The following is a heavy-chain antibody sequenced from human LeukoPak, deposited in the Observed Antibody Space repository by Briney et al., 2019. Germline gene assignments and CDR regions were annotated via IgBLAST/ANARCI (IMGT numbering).Heavy chain of an antibody. CDR3: ARRAAAVGTYYMDV. CDR2: IYYSGGT. J-gene: IGHJ6*03. D-gene: IGHD6-13*01. CDR1: GGSISDYY. Sequence: SETLSLTCTVSGGSISDYYWTWIRQPPGKGLEWIGNIYYSGGTNYNPSVKSRVTISVDTSKNQFSLKLSSVTAADTAVYYCARRAAAVGTYYMDVWGKGTTVTVSS. V-gene: IGHV4-59*01.